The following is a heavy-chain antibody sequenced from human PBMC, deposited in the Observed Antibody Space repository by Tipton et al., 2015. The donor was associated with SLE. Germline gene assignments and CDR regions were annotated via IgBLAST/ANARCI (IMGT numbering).Heavy chain of an antibody. CDR3: AREIRYGGSYDCFDP. Sequence: TLSLTCSVSGGSISSHHWIWIRQPPGKGLEWIGYISYGGGTNYNPSLKSRVTISVDTAKNQFSLKLTSVTAADTAVYYCAREIRYGGSYDCFDPWGQGILVTVSS. D-gene: IGHD1-26*01. V-gene: IGHV4-59*11. CDR1: GGSISSHH. J-gene: IGHJ5*02. CDR2: ISYGGGT.